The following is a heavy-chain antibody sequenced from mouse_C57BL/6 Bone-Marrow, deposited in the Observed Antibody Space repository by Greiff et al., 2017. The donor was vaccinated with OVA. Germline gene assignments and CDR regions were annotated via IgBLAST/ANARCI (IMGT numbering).Heavy chain of an antibody. CDR3: TTPVEYFDV. J-gene: IGHJ1*03. Sequence: VQLKQSGAELVRPGASVKLSCTASGFNIKDDYMHWVKQRPEQGLEWIGWIDPENGDTEYASKFQGKATITADTSSNTAYLQLSSLTSEDTAVYDCTTPVEYFDVWGTGTTVTVSS. CDR2: IDPENGDT. V-gene: IGHV14-4*01. CDR1: GFNIKDDY.